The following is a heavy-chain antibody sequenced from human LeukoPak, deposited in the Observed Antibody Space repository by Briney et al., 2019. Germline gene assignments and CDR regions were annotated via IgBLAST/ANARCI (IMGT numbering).Heavy chain of an antibody. CDR2: INPNSGGT. CDR3: ARNSYYYDSSGYSSLAYYFDY. CDR1: GYTFTGYY. J-gene: IGHJ4*02. Sequence: ASVKVSCKASGYTFTGYYMHWVRQAPGQGLEWMGWINPNSGGTNYAQKFQGRVTMTRDTSISTAYMELSRLRSDDTAVYYCARNSYYYDSSGYSSLAYYFDYWGQGTLVTVSS. D-gene: IGHD3-22*01. V-gene: IGHV1-2*02.